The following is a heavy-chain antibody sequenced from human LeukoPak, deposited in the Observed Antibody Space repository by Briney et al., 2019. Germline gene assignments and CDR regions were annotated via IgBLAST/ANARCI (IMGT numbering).Heavy chain of an antibody. D-gene: IGHD3-10*01. J-gene: IGHJ6*03. V-gene: IGHV3-23*01. CDR1: GFTFSKYG. CDR3: AKDRYGSGSYVPPQENKKNSYYYYYMDV. Sequence: RGSLRLSCAASGFTFSKYGMSWVRQAPGKGLEWVSVISGSGGTTYYADSVKGRFSISRDNSNNTLYLQMNSLRAEDTAVYYCAKDRYGSGSYVPPQENKKNSYYYYYMDVWGKGTTVTISS. CDR2: ISGSGGTT.